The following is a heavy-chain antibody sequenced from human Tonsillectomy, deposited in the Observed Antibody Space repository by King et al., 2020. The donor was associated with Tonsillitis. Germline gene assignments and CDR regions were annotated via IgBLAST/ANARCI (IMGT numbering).Heavy chain of an antibody. CDR1: GGSISSGGYY. V-gene: IGHV4-31*03. J-gene: IGHJ3*02. CDR2: IYYSGST. D-gene: IGHD3-10*01. Sequence: QVQLQESGPGLVKPSQTLSLTCTVSGGSISSGGYYWSWIRQHPGKGLEWIGYIYYSGSTYYNPSLKSRVTISVDTSKNQFSLKLSSVTAADTAVYYCARAPVDYYGSGSYYNADAFDIWGKGTMVTVSS. CDR3: ARAPVDYYGSGSYYNADAFDI.